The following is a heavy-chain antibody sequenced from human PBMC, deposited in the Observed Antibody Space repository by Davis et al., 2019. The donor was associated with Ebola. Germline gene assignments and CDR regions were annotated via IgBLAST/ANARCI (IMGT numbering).Heavy chain of an antibody. D-gene: IGHD3-16*01. V-gene: IGHV3-21*01. CDR2: ISSSSSYI. CDR3: ARDRRQGLGNFDY. J-gene: IGHJ4*02. Sequence: PGGSLRLSCAASGFTFSSYSMNWVRQAPGKGLEWVSSISSSSSYIYYADSVKGRFTISRDNAKNSLYLQMNSLRAEDTAVYYCARDRRQGLGNFDYWGQGTLVTVSS. CDR1: GFTFSSYS.